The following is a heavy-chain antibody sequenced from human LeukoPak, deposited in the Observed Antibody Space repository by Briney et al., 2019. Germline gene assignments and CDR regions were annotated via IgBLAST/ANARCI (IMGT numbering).Heavy chain of an antibody. Sequence: SQTLSLTCAISGDSVPSKSAAWNWIRQSPSRGLEWLGRTYYRSKWYNDYAVSVKSRISINPDTSKNRFSLQLNSVTPEDTAVYYCARVPGYSSSWYFDYWGQGTLVTVSS. D-gene: IGHD6-13*01. CDR2: TYYRSKWYN. CDR3: ARVPGYSSSWYFDY. CDR1: GDSVPSKSAA. J-gene: IGHJ4*02. V-gene: IGHV6-1*01.